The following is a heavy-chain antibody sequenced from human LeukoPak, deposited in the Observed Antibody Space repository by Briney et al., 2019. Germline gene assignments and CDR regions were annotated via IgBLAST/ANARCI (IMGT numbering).Heavy chain of an antibody. CDR3: TRDVLRYFDWQFLYYYYYMDV. Sequence: PSGTLSLTCAVSGGSISSSNWWSWVRQPPGKGLEWIGEIYHSGSTNYNPSLKSRVTISVDKSKNQFSLKLSSVTAADTAVYYCTRDVLRYFDWQFLYYYYYMDVWGKGTTVTISS. J-gene: IGHJ6*03. D-gene: IGHD3-9*01. V-gene: IGHV4-4*02. CDR1: GGSISSSNW. CDR2: IYHSGST.